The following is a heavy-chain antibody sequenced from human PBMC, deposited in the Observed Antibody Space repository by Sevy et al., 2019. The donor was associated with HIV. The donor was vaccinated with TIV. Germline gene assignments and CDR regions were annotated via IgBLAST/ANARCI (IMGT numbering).Heavy chain of an antibody. D-gene: IGHD6-6*01. J-gene: IGHJ4*02. Sequence: GGSLRLSCAASGFVFGDFYMSWIRQAPGKGLEWVASISGSGGFTYYADSVKGRFTISRDNFKNTVDLEMKSLRAEDTAVYYCAKDPLNIAARFDYWGQGTLVTVSS. CDR1: GFVFGDFY. CDR2: ISGSGGFT. CDR3: AKDPLNIAARFDY. V-gene: IGHV3-23*01.